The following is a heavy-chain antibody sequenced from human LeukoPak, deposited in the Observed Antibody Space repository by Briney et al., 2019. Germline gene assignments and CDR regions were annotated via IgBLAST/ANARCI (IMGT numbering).Heavy chain of an antibody. CDR2: IYPGDSDT. CDR3: ARMLRGVIIKDYYYGMDV. Sequence: GESLKISCKGSGYSFTSYWIGWVRQMPGKGLEWMGIIYPGDSDTRYSPSFEGQVTISADKSISTAYLQWSSLKASDTAMYYCARMLRGVIIKDYYYGMDVWGQGTTVTVSS. CDR1: GYSFTSYW. D-gene: IGHD3-10*01. J-gene: IGHJ6*02. V-gene: IGHV5-51*01.